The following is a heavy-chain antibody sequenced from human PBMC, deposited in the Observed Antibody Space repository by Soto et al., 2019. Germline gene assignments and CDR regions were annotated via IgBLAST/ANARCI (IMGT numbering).Heavy chain of an antibody. D-gene: IGHD5-12*01. CDR2: TFAAGTT. V-gene: IGHV3-66*01. CDR3: TRDRGYDADY. J-gene: IGHJ4*02. Sequence: EVQLVESGGGLVQPGGSLTLSCAASGFTFTTYYMNWVRQAPGKGLEWISITFAAGTTYYADSVKGRFTISRDNSKNTLFLRMDSLSAADTAVYYCTRDRGYDADYWGQGTLVTVSS. CDR1: GFTFTTYY.